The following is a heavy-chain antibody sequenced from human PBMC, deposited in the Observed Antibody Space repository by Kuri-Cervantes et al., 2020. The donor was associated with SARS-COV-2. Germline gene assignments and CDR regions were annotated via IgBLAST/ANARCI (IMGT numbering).Heavy chain of an antibody. J-gene: IGHJ4*02. D-gene: IGHD3-3*01. Sequence: GGSLRLSCAASGFPFSTYGMHWVRQPPGKGLEWVAVISYDGSNKYYVDSVKGRFTISRDNSKNTLYLQMNSLRAEDTAVYYCARGREYDFWSGYYPFDYWGQGTLVTVSS. CDR3: ARGREYDFWSGYYPFDY. CDR2: ISYDGSNK. V-gene: IGHV3-30*03. CDR1: GFPFSTYG.